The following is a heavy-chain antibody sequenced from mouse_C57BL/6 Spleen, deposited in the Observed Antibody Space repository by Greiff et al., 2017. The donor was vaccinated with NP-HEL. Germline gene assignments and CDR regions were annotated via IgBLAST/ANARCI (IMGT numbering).Heavy chain of an antibody. CDR1: GYAFSSYW. D-gene: IGHD1-3*01. Sequence: VQLQQSGAELVKPGASVKISCKASGYAFSSYWMNWVKQRPGKGLEWIGQIYPGDGDTNYNGKFKGKATLTADKSSSTAYMQLSSLTSEDSAVYFCARLGLTYRDFDYWGQGTTLTVSS. CDR3: ARLGLTYRDFDY. V-gene: IGHV1-80*01. J-gene: IGHJ2*01. CDR2: IYPGDGDT.